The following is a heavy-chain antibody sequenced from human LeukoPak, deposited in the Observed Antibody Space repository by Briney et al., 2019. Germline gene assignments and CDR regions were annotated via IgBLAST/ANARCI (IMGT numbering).Heavy chain of an antibody. CDR1: GFTFSSYA. Sequence: GGSLRLSCAASGFTFSSYAMSWVRQAPGKGLEWVSAISGSGGSTYYADSVKGRFTISRDNSKNTLYLQMNSLRAEDTAVHYCAKDSSGWADYYYYGMDVWGQGTTVTVSS. D-gene: IGHD6-19*01. CDR2: ISGSGGST. V-gene: IGHV3-23*01. CDR3: AKDSSGWADYYYYGMDV. J-gene: IGHJ6*02.